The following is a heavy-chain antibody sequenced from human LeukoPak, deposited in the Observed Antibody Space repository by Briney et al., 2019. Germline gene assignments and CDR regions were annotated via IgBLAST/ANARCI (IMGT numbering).Heavy chain of an antibody. CDR1: GGSISTYY. CDR3: ARVGPGYSTSWLDY. Sequence: SETLSLTCTVSGGSISTYYWTWIRQPPGKGLEWIGYIYYSGNTYDNPSLKSRATISVDTSKNQFSLKLSSVTAADTAIYYCARVGPGYSTSWLDYWGQGTLVTVSS. V-gene: IGHV4-59*12. D-gene: IGHD6-13*01. CDR2: IYYSGNT. J-gene: IGHJ4*02.